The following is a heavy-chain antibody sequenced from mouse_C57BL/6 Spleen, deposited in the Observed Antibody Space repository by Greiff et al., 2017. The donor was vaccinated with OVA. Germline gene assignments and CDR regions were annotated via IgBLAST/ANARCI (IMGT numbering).Heavy chain of an antibody. D-gene: IGHD3-1*01. V-gene: IGHV7-1*01. Sequence: EVKVEESGGGLVRSGRSLRLSCATSGFTFSDFYMEWVRQAPGQGLEWIAASRHKANDYTTEYSASVKGRFIVSRDTSQSILYLQMNALRAEDTAIYYCARDASGSFDDWGQGTTLTVSS. J-gene: IGHJ2*01. CDR1: GFTFSDFY. CDR2: SRHKANDYTT. CDR3: ARDASGSFDD.